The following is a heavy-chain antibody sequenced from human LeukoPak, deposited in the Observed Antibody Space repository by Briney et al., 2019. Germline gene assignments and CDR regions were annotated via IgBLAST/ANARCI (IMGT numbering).Heavy chain of an antibody. D-gene: IGHD5-18*01. CDR3: ARGVDTAMVTFDY. Sequence: GESLKISCKGSGYIFTSYWIGWVRQMPGKGLEWMGIIYPGDSDTRYSPSFQGQVTISADKSISTAYLQWSSLKASDTAMYYCARGVDTAMVTFDYWGQGTLVTVSS. J-gene: IGHJ4*02. CDR1: GYIFTSYW. CDR2: IYPGDSDT. V-gene: IGHV5-51*01.